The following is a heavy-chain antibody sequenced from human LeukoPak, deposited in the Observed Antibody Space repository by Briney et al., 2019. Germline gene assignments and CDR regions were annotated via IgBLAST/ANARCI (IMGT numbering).Heavy chain of an antibody. D-gene: IGHD4-17*01. V-gene: IGHV4-61*01. CDR3: TRTNYGDYNWFDP. CDR1: GGAVSSGSYY. CDR2: IHYSGST. Sequence: SETLSLTCTVSGGAVSSGSYYWSWIRQPPGQGLEWIGYIHYSGSTKYNPSLKSRVTMSVDTSKNQFSLKVTSVTAADTAIYYCTRTNYGDYNWFDPWGQGTPVTVSS. J-gene: IGHJ5*02.